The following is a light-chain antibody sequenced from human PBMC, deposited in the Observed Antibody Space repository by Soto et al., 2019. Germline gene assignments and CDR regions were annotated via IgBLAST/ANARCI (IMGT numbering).Light chain of an antibody. CDR2: AAS. V-gene: IGKV3-20*01. CDR3: QQYGGSPFT. J-gene: IGKJ3*01. Sequence: EIVLTQSPGTLSLSPGESATLSCGASQRVSSGFLAWYQQKPGQAPRLLIYAASSRATGIPDRFSGSGSGTDFTLTISRLEPEGFGVYYCQQYGGSPFTFGPGTKVDIK. CDR1: QRVSSGF.